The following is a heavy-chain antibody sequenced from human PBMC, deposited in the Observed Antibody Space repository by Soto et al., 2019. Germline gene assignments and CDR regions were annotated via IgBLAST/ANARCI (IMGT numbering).Heavy chain of an antibody. CDR1: GGSFSGYY. CDR2: INHSGST. CDR3: ARQSVLIYYDFWSGYYRPHGYFDY. Sequence: SETLSLTCAVYGGSFSGYYWSWIRQPPGKGLEWIGEINHSGSTNYNPSLKSRVTISVDTSKNQFSLKLSSVTAADTAVYYCARQSVLIYYDFWSGYYRPHGYFDYWGQGTLVTVSS. J-gene: IGHJ4*02. V-gene: IGHV4-34*01. D-gene: IGHD3-3*01.